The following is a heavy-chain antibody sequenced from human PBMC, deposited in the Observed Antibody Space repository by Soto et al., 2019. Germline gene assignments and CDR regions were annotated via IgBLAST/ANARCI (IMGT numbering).Heavy chain of an antibody. CDR1: GGSISSSSYY. CDR2: IYYSGST. J-gene: IGHJ5*02. D-gene: IGHD6-13*01. V-gene: IGHV4-39*01. Sequence: QLLESGPGLVKPSETLSLTCTVSGGSISSSSYYWGWIRQPPGKGLEWIGSIYYSGSTYYNPSLKSRVIISVDTSKNQFPRKLSSVPAADTAVYYCARAGEWFDPWGQGTLVTVSS. CDR3: ARAGEWFDP.